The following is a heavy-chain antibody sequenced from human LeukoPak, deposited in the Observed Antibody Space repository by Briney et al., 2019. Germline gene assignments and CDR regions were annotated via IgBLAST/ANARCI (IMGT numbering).Heavy chain of an antibody. Sequence: GASVKVSCKASGYTFTGYYMHWVRQAPGQGLEWMGWINPNSGGTNYAQKFQGRVTMTRDTSISTAYMELSRLRSDDTAVYYCARRSPFSYYYYGMDVWGQGTTATVSS. V-gene: IGHV1-2*02. CDR2: INPNSGGT. CDR3: ARRSPFSYYYYGMDV. CDR1: GYTFTGYY. J-gene: IGHJ6*02.